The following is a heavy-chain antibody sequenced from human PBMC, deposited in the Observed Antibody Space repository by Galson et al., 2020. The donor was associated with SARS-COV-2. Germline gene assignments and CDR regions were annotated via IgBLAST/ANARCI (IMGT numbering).Heavy chain of an antibody. J-gene: IGHJ6*03. CDR2: ISTYNGKT. Sequence: ASVKVSCKTSGYSFTNYGITWVRQAPGQGLEWMGWISTYNGKTNYAQKLQGRVTMTTDTSTSTAYMELRSLTSDDTAVYYCARTSHMDVWGKGTTVTVSS. V-gene: IGHV1-18*01. CDR3: ARTSHMDV. CDR1: GYSFTNYG.